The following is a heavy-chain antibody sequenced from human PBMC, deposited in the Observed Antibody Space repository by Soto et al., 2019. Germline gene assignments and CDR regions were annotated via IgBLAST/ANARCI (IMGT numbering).Heavy chain of an antibody. CDR3: AKDRLGYCSGGSCYSFDY. CDR2: ISYDGSNK. V-gene: IGHV3-30*18. J-gene: IGHJ4*02. D-gene: IGHD2-15*01. CDR1: GFTFSSYG. Sequence: GSLRLSCAASGFTFSSYGMHWVRQAPGKGLEWVAVISYDGSNKYYADSVKGRFTISRDNSKNTLYLQMNSLRAEDTAVYYCAKDRLGYCSGGSCYSFDYWGQGTLVTVSS.